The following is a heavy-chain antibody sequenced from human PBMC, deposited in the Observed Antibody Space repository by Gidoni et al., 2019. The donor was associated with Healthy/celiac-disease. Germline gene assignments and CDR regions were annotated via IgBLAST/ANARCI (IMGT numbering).Heavy chain of an antibody. J-gene: IGHJ4*02. D-gene: IGHD5-12*01. CDR1: GFTFSSYS. CDR3: AREGYSGYDLSFDY. Sequence: EVQLVESGGGRVKPGGSLRLSCAASGFTFSSYSMNWVRQAPGKGLEWVSSISISSSYIYYADSVKGRFTISRDNAKNSLYLQMNSLRAEDTAVYYCAREGYSGYDLSFDYWGQGTLVTVSS. CDR2: ISISSSYI. V-gene: IGHV3-21*01.